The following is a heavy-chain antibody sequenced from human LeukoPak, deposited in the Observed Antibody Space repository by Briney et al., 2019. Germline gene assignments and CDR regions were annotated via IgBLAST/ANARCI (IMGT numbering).Heavy chain of an antibody. CDR3: ARLDYYDSSGYLFDY. V-gene: IGHV1-18*01. Sequence: GASVKVSCKASGYMFTRYGISWGRQAPGQGLEWMGWISAYNANTNYAQKFHGRVTMTTDTSTSTAYMELRSLRSDDTAMYYCARLDYYDSSGYLFDYWGQGTLVTVSS. D-gene: IGHD3-22*01. CDR1: GYMFTRYG. CDR2: ISAYNANT. J-gene: IGHJ4*02.